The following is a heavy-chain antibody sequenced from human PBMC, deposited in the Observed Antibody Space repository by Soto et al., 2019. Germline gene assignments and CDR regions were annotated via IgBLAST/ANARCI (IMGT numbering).Heavy chain of an antibody. CDR3: ARRYSSAFDI. D-gene: IGHD6-13*01. CDR2: IYYSGST. J-gene: IGHJ3*02. Sequence: SETLSLTCAVSGGSISSGGYSWSWIRQPPGKGLEWIGSIYYSGSTYYNPSLNSRVTISVDTSKIQFSLKLSSVTASDTAVYYCARRYSSAFDIWGQGTMVTVSS. CDR1: GGSISSGGYS. V-gene: IGHV4-30-2*03.